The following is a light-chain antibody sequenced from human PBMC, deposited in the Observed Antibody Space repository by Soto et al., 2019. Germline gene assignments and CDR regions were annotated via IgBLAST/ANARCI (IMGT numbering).Light chain of an antibody. V-gene: IGLV2-14*03. CDR2: EVS. J-gene: IGLJ1*01. CDR3: SSYTTSSTRV. Sequence: QSALTQPASVSGSPGQSITISYTGTSSDVGAYDYVSWYQQHPDKAPKLMIYEVSYRPSGVSNRFSGSKSVNTATLTISGLQAEDEADYYCSSYTTSSTRVFGTGTKLTVL. CDR1: SSDVGAYDY.